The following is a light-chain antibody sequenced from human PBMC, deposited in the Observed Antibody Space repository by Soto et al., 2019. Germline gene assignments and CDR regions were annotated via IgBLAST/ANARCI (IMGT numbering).Light chain of an antibody. CDR2: DVS. CDR3: CSYAGTYTWV. Sequence: QSALTQPRSVSGSPGRSVTISCTGTSSDVGGYNYVSWYQQHPGKAPKLMIYDVSQRPSGVPNRFSGSKSDNTASLIISGLQAEDEAEYYCCSYAGTYTWVFGGGTKVTVL. CDR1: SSDVGGYNY. V-gene: IGLV2-11*01. J-gene: IGLJ3*02.